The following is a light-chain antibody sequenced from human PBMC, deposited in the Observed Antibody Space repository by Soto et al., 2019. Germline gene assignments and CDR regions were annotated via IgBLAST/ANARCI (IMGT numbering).Light chain of an antibody. CDR1: QSLLLQSNGFNY. J-gene: IGKJ3*01. Sequence: DIVMTQSPLSLPVTPGEPASISCRASQSLLLQSNGFNYVDWYLQKPGERPQLLIYLGSRRASGVPDRFSGSGSGTDFTLKISRVEAEDVGIYCCMQGLQRRTFGPGTKVDIK. CDR2: LGS. V-gene: IGKV2-28*01. CDR3: MQGLQRRT.